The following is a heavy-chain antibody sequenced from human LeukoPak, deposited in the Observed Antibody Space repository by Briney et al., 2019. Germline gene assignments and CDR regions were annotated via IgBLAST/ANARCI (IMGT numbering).Heavy chain of an antibody. D-gene: IGHD3-10*01. CDR1: GFTFSNYN. CDR3: AKDGRITMVRGVIPNWFDP. J-gene: IGHJ5*02. CDR2: ISSSSSTK. Sequence: PGGSLRLSCAASGFTFSNYNMNWVRQAPGKGLEWVSYISSSSSTKYYADSVKGRFTISRDNAKNSLYLQMDSLRAEDTAVYYCAKDGRITMVRGVIPNWFDPWGQGTLVTVSS. V-gene: IGHV3-48*01.